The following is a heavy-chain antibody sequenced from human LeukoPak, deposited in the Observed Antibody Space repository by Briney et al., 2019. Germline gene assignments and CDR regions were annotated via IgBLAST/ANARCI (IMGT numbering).Heavy chain of an antibody. CDR3: ARRSSGSPPYYFGY. CDR1: GLTFSSYW. CDR2: INSDGSST. V-gene: IGHV3-74*01. Sequence: GGSLRLSCAASGLTFSSYWMHWVRHAPGKGLVWVSRINSDGSSTSYADSVKGRFTISRDNAKDTLYLQMNSLRAEDTAVYYCARRSSGSPPYYFGYWGQGTLVTVSS. D-gene: IGHD1-26*01. J-gene: IGHJ4*02.